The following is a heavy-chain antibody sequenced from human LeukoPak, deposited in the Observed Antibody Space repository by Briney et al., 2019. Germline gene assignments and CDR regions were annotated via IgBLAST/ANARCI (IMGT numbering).Heavy chain of an antibody. J-gene: IGHJ5*02. CDR2: ISGSGGST. V-gene: IGHV3-23*01. CDR3: AKAYRPNSGSYSRWFDP. D-gene: IGHD1-26*01. CDR1: GFSFSISA. Sequence: GGSLRLSCAASGFSFSISAMSWVRQAPGKGLEWVSAISGSGGSTYYADSVKGRFTISRDNSKNTLYLQMNSLRAEDTAVYYCAKAYRPNSGSYSRWFDPWGQGTLVTVSS.